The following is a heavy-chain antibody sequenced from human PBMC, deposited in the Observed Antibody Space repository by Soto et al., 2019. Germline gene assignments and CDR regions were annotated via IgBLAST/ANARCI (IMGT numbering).Heavy chain of an antibody. Sequence: VQLVESGGGLVKPGVSLRLSCTASGFIFGDFYMSWIRQAPGKGLEWASYISPRGDTIYADSVKGRFTISRDNAKNSVYLQMSSLRAEDTAVYYCARDFRWGQGTLVTVSS. J-gene: IGHJ4*02. V-gene: IGHV3-11*01. CDR3: ARDFR. CDR2: ISPRGDTI. CDR1: GFIFGDFY.